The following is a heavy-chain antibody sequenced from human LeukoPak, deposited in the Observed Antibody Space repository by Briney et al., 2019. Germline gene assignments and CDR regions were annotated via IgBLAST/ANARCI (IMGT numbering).Heavy chain of an antibody. D-gene: IGHD3-10*01. CDR3: ARGWADYYGSGSYREDAFDI. CDR1: GFTFSNYW. V-gene: IGHV3-7*01. Sequence: GGSLRLSCAASGFTFSNYWMSWVRQAPGKGLEWVANIKQDGSEKYYVDSVKGRFTISRDNAKNSLYLQMNSLRAEDTAVYYCARGWADYYGSGSYREDAFDIWGQGTMVTVSS. J-gene: IGHJ3*02. CDR2: IKQDGSEK.